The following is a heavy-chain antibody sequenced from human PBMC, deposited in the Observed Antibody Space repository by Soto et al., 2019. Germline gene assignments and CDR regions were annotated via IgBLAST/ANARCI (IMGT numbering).Heavy chain of an antibody. J-gene: IGHJ6*02. Sequence: SATLSLTCAIYGVSFGGYYWSWIRQPPGQGLEWIGEINHSGSTNYNPSLKSRVTISVDTSKNQFSLKLSSVTAADTAVYYCARGKELELRTTKAYYYGMDVWGQGTTVSVS. CDR2: INHSGST. CDR1: GVSFGGYY. D-gene: IGHD1-7*01. CDR3: ARGKELELRTTKAYYYGMDV. V-gene: IGHV4-34*01.